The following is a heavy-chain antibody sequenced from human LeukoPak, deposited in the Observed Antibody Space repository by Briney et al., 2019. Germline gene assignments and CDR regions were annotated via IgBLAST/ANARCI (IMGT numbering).Heavy chain of an antibody. CDR2: ISSSSSYI. Sequence: PGGSLRLSCAASGFTFSSYSMNWVRQAPGKGLERVSSISSSSSYIYYADSVKGRFTISRDNAKNTLYLQMNSLRAEDTAVYYCARGGYCSGGSCYRIDPWGQGTLVTVSS. CDR1: GFTFSSYS. V-gene: IGHV3-21*01. CDR3: ARGGYCSGGSCYRIDP. J-gene: IGHJ5*02. D-gene: IGHD2-15*01.